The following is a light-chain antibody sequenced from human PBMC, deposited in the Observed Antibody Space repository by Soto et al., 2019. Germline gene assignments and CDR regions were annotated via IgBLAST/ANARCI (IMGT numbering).Light chain of an antibody. CDR3: QQYNSYT. Sequence: DIPMTQSPSTLSASVGDRVTITCRASQSISSWLAWYQQKPGKAPKLLIYDASSLESGVPSRFSGSGSGTEFTLTISSLQPDDFATYYCQQYNSYTFVQGTKVEIK. CDR2: DAS. CDR1: QSISSW. J-gene: IGKJ1*01. V-gene: IGKV1-5*01.